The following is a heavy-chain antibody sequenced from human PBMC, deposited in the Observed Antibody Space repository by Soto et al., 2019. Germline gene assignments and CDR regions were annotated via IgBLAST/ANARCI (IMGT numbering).Heavy chain of an antibody. J-gene: IGHJ6*03. D-gene: IGHD2-15*01. CDR3: ARPIVYCSGGSCYSDYYYYMDV. CDR2: ISAYNGNT. V-gene: IGHV1-18*01. CDR1: GYTFTSYG. Sequence: QVQLVQSGAEVKKPGASVKVSCKASGYTFTSYGISWVRQAPGQGLEWMGWISAYNGNTNYAQKLQGRVTMTTDTSTSTAYMGLRSLRSDDTAVYYCARPIVYCSGGSCYSDYYYYMDVWGKGTTVTVSS.